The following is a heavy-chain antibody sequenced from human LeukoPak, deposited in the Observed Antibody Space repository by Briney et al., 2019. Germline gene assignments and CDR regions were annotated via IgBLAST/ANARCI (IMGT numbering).Heavy chain of an antibody. CDR2: IYHSGST. CDR3: ARTTEGGYSYGYFYYYYMDV. J-gene: IGHJ6*03. CDR1: GASIISY. V-gene: IGHV4-59*01. Sequence: SETLSLTCTVSGASIISYWSWIRQPPGKGLEWIGEIYHSGSTNYNPSLKSRVTISVDKSKNQFSLKLSSVTAADTAVYYCARTTEGGYSYGYFYYYYMDVWGKGTTVTISS. D-gene: IGHD5-18*01.